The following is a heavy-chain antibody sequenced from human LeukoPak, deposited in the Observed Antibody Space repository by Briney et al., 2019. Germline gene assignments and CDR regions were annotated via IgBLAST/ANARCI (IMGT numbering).Heavy chain of an antibody. D-gene: IGHD2-15*01. Sequence: PGGSLRLSCAASGFMFSGSAMQWVRQASGKGLEWVGRIRTKTNNYATTYSASVKGRFTISRDDSKNMAYLQVNSLKTEDTAVYYCARLGYCSGDSCYGFDYWGQGTLVTVSS. V-gene: IGHV3-73*01. J-gene: IGHJ4*02. CDR3: ARLGYCSGDSCYGFDY. CDR2: IRTKTNNYAT. CDR1: GFMFSGSA.